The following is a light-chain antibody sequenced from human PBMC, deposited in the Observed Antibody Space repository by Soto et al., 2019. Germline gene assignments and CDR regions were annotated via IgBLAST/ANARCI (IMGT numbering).Light chain of an antibody. Sequence: QSVLTQPPSASGTPGQRVTISCSGSYSNIGNNYVNWYQHLPGTAPNLLIFSNDQRPSGVSDRFSGSKSDTSASLAISGLRSDDEAEYYCATWDDSLSGVVFGGGTKLTVL. CDR1: YSNIGNNY. V-gene: IGLV1-47*02. CDR2: SND. J-gene: IGLJ2*01. CDR3: ATWDDSLSGVV.